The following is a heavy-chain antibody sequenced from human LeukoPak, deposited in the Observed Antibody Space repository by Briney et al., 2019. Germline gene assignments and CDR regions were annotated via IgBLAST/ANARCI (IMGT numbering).Heavy chain of an antibody. D-gene: IGHD3-16*02. CDR3: ARGRGVMITFGGVIVIPSFDY. V-gene: IGHV1-18*01. CDR2: ISAYNGNT. CDR1: GYTFTSYG. Sequence: ASVKVSCKASGYTFTSYGISWVRQAPGQGLEWMGWISAYNGNTNYAQKLQGRVTMTTDTSTSTAYMELRSLRSDDTAVYYCARGRGVMITFGGVIVIPSFDYWGQGTLVTVSS. J-gene: IGHJ4*02.